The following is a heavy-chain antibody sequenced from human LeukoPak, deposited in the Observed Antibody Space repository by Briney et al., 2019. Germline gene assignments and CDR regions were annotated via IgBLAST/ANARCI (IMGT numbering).Heavy chain of an antibody. J-gene: IGHJ4*02. CDR2: ISPNNGGT. CDR3: ARVVGGNYYGSETDDY. V-gene: IGHV1-2*02. CDR1: GYTFTGYY. D-gene: IGHD3-10*01. Sequence: GASVKVSCKASGYTFTGYYMHWVRQAPGQGLEWMGWISPNNGGTKYAQKFQGRVTMTRDTSISTAYMELSRVRSDDTAVYYCARVVGGNYYGSETDDYWGQGTLVTVSS.